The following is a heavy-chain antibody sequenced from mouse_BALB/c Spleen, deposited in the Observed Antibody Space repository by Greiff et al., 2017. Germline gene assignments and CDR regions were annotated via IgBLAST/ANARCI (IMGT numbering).Heavy chain of an antibody. Sequence: EVKLVESGGGLVKPGGSLKLSCAASGFTFSSYAMSWVRQTPEKRLEWVATISSGGSYTYYPDSVKGRFTISRDNAKNTLYLQMSSLRSEDTAMYYCARKGDYGSSYDWYFDVWGAGTTVTVSS. J-gene: IGHJ1*01. CDR1: GFTFSSYA. CDR3: ARKGDYGSSYDWYFDV. D-gene: IGHD1-1*01. CDR2: ISSGGSYT. V-gene: IGHV5-9-3*01.